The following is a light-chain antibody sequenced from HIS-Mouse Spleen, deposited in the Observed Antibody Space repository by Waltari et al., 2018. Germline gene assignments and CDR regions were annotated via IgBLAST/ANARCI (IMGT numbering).Light chain of an antibody. CDR3: QQHGT. Sequence: EIVLTQSPGTLSLSPGERPTLPCRASQSVSSSYLAGYQQKPGQAPRPLIYGASSRATGIPDRFSGSGSGTDFTLTISRLEPEDFAVYYCQQHGTFGQGTKLEIK. J-gene: IGKJ2*01. CDR2: GAS. CDR1: QSVSSSY. V-gene: IGKV3-20*01.